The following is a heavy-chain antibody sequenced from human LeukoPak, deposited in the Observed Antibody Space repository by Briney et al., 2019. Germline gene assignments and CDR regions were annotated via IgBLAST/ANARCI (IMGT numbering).Heavy chain of an antibody. CDR3: AREFPHDYGDYVGPPKDWFDP. CDR2: MNPNSGNT. Sequence: GASVKVSCKASGYTFTIYDINWVRQATGQGLEWIGWMNPNSGNTGYAQKFQGRVTMTRNTSISTAYMELSSLRSEDTAVYYCAREFPHDYGDYVGPPKDWFDPWGQGTLVTVSS. J-gene: IGHJ5*02. V-gene: IGHV1-8*01. D-gene: IGHD4-17*01. CDR1: GYTFTIYD.